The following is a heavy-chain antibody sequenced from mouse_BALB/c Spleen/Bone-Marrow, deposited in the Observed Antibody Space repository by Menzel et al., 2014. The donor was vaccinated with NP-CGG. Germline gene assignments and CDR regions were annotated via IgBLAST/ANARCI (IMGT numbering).Heavy chain of an antibody. D-gene: IGHD4-1*01. CDR3: TRGGNWEDFDY. V-gene: IGHV5-17*02. J-gene: IGHJ2*01. Sequence: EVKLVESGGGLVQPGGSRKLSCAASGFTFSSFGMHWVRQAPEKGLEWAAYISSGSSPIFYADTVKGRFTISRDNPKNTLFLQRTSLRSEDTAIYYCTRGGNWEDFDYWGQGTTPTVSS. CDR1: GFTFSSFG. CDR2: ISSGSSPI.